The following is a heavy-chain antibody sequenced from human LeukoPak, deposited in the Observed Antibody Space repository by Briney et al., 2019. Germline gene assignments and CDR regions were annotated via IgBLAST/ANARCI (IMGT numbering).Heavy chain of an antibody. CDR1: GFTFTNAW. J-gene: IGHJ4*02. Sequence: GGSLRLSCAASGFTFTNAWMSWVRQAPGKGLEWVGRIKSETDGETTDYAAPVKGRFTISRDNSKNTLYLQMNSLRTEDTAVYYCARPPIGGGYSFGPFEYWGQGTLVTVSS. D-gene: IGHD5-18*01. CDR3: ARPPIGGGYSFGPFEY. CDR2: IKSETDGETT. V-gene: IGHV3-15*01.